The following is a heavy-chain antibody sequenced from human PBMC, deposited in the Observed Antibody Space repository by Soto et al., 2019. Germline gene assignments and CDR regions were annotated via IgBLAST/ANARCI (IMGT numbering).Heavy chain of an antibody. D-gene: IGHD1-26*01. Sequence: EVQLVESGGGLVQPGGSLRLSCAASGFSFSRYWMHWVRQAPGKGLVWVSRINSDGSNINYADSVKGRFSISRDNAKNTLFLQMNSLRAEDTAVYYCAREGRGYYFDYWGQGSLVTVSS. CDR3: AREGRGYYFDY. CDR1: GFSFSRYW. J-gene: IGHJ4*02. V-gene: IGHV3-74*01. CDR2: INSDGSNI.